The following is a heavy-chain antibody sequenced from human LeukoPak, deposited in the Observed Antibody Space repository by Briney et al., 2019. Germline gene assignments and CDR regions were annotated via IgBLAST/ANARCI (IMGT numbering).Heavy chain of an antibody. Sequence: GGSLRLSCAASGFTFSSHRMNWVRQAPGKGLEWVSGISGSGVITYYADSVKGRFTISRDNSKNTLDLQMNSLRAEDTAVYYCAKDDAWVRYQDWGQGTLVTVS. V-gene: IGHV3-23*01. CDR3: AKDDAWVRYQD. CDR1: GFTFSSHR. J-gene: IGHJ4*02. D-gene: IGHD5-12*01. CDR2: ISGSGVIT.